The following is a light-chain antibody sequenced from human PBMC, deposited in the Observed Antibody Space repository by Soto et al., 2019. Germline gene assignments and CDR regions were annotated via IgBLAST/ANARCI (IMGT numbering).Light chain of an antibody. Sequence: DIVMTQSPDSLAVSLGERATINCKSSQSVIHTSNNKSYLAWYQQKAVQPPELLLYWASARDSGVPDRFSGSGSGTDVTLSISSLQAEDVAVYYCQQYYSTPRTFGQGTKVEIK. J-gene: IGKJ2*01. CDR3: QQYYSTPRT. V-gene: IGKV4-1*01. CDR2: WAS. CDR1: QSVIHTSNNKSY.